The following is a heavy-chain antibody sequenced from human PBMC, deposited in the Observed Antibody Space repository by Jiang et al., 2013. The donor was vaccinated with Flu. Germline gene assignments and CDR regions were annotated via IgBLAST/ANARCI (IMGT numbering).Heavy chain of an antibody. CDR1: GGTFSSYA. V-gene: IGHV1-69*04. CDR3: ARVDRYVLLWFGKPDY. J-gene: IGHJ4*02. CDR2: IIPILGIA. Sequence: SGAEVKKPGSSVKVSCKASGGTFSSYAISWVRQAPGQGLEWMGRIIPILGIANYAQKFQGRVTITADKSTSTAYMELSSLRSEDTAVYYCARVDRYVLLWFGKPDYWGQGTLVTVSS. D-gene: IGHD3-10*01.